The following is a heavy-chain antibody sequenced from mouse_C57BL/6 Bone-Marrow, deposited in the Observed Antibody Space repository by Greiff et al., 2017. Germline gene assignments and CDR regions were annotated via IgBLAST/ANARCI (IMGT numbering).Heavy chain of an antibody. CDR1: GYTFTSYW. Sequence: QVQLQQPGAELVKPGASVKLSCKASGYTFTSYWMHWVKQRPGQGLEWIGMIHPNSGSTNYNEKFKSKATLTVEKSSSTAYMQLSSLTSEDSAVXFCSRYSTLYYFDYWGQGTTLTVSS. V-gene: IGHV1-64*01. J-gene: IGHJ2*01. CDR3: SRYSTLYYFDY. CDR2: IHPNSGST. D-gene: IGHD5-1*01.